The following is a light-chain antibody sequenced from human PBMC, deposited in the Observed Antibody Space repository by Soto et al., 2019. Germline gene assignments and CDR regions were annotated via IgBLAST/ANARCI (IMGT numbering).Light chain of an antibody. CDR1: SSDVGSYNL. Sequence: QSVLTQPASVSGSPGQSITISCTGTSSDVGSYNLVSWYQQHPGKAPKLMIYEGSKRPSGVSNRFSGSKSGNTASLTISGLQAEDEADYYCCSYAGSSTLVVFGGGT. J-gene: IGLJ2*01. V-gene: IGLV2-23*03. CDR3: CSYAGSSTLVV. CDR2: EGS.